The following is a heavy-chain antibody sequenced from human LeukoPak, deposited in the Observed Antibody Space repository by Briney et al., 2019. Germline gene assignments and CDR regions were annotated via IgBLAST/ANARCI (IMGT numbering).Heavy chain of an antibody. J-gene: IGHJ4*02. Sequence: SETLSLTCSVSGGSISSSDYYWGWIRQPPGKGLEWIGTMFYNGATKSNPSLSSRVTMSIDTTKNQFSLKLRSVTAADTAVYYCAREARFALPVVGSGDYWGQGTLVTVSS. CDR2: MFYNGAT. D-gene: IGHD6-19*01. V-gene: IGHV4-39*07. CDR1: GGSISSSDYY. CDR3: AREARFALPVVGSGDY.